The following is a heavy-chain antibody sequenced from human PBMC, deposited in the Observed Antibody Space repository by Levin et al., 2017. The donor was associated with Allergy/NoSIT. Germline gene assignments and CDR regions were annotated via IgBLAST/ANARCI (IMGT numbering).Heavy chain of an antibody. CDR3: AKDLTLYSSSGQFDY. CDR1: GFTFSSYA. J-gene: IGHJ4*02. D-gene: IGHD6-6*01. V-gene: IGHV3-23*01. CDR2: ISGSGGST. Sequence: GGSLRLSCAASGFTFSSYAMSWVRQAPGKGLEWVSAISGSGGSTYYADSVKGRFTISRDNSKNTLYLQMNSLRAEDTAVYYCAKDLTLYSSSGQFDYWGQGTLVTVSS.